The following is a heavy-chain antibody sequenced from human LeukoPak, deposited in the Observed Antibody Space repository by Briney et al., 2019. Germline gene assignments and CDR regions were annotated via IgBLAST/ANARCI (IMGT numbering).Heavy chain of an antibody. J-gene: IGHJ4*02. Sequence: PGGSLRLSCAASGFTFSNAWMSWVRQAPGKGLEWVGRIKSKTDGGTTDYAAPVKGRFTISRDDSKNTLYLQMNSLKTEDTAVYYCTTDPIANVDTASGYWGQGTLVTVSS. CDR1: GFTFSNAW. CDR2: IKSKTDGGTT. D-gene: IGHD5-18*01. V-gene: IGHV3-15*01. CDR3: TTDPIANVDTASGY.